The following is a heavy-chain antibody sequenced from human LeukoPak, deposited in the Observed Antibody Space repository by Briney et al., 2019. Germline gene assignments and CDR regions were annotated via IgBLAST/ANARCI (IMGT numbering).Heavy chain of an antibody. J-gene: IGHJ4*02. CDR1: GFPFSTYW. CDR3: TTIRPGY. V-gene: IGHV3-74*01. Sequence: PGESLRLSCAASGFPFSTYWIHWVRQVPGKGLVWVARIKDGGTTTDYADSVKGRFTISRDDAKNTLYLHMNSLRVEDTAVYYCTTIRPGYWGQGTLVTVSP. D-gene: IGHD1-26*01. CDR2: IKDGGTTT.